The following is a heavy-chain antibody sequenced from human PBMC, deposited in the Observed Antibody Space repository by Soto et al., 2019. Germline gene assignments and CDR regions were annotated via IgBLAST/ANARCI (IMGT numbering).Heavy chain of an antibody. D-gene: IGHD3-3*01. CDR2: ISSSSSTI. V-gene: IGHV3-48*01. Sequence: PGGSLRLSCAASGFTFSSYSVNWVRQAPGKGLEWVSYISSSSSTIYYADSVKGRFTISRDNAKNSLYLQMNSLRAEDTAVYYCARGLLEGLYYYYYMDVWGKGTTVTVSS. J-gene: IGHJ6*03. CDR3: ARGLLEGLYYYYYMDV. CDR1: GFTFSSYS.